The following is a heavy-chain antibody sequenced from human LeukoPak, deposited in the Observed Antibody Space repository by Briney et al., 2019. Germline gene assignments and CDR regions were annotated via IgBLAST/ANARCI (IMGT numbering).Heavy chain of an antibody. Sequence: GSLRLSCAVSGLTFSSYSMNWARQSPGKGLEWIGEITQSGNTNYNPSLKSRVTISVDTSKNHFSLKLTSVTAADTAVYYCARHDEYSSNHVGLDYWGQGTLVTVSS. CDR3: ARHDEYSSNHVGLDY. CDR2: ITQSGNT. V-gene: IGHV4-34*01. D-gene: IGHD6-13*01. J-gene: IGHJ4*02. CDR1: GLTFSSYS.